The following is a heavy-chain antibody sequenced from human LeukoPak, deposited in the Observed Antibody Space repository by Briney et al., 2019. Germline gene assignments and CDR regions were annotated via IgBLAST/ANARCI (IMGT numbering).Heavy chain of an antibody. V-gene: IGHV4-39*07. CDR3: ARYGGDTNAFDI. CDR1: GGSISSSSYY. J-gene: IGHJ3*02. D-gene: IGHD3-16*01. CDR2: IYYSGST. Sequence: SETLSLTCTVSGGSISSSSYYWGWIRQPPGKGLEWIGSIYYSGSTYYNPSLKSRVTISVDTSKNQFSLKLSSVTAADTAVYYCARYGGDTNAFDIWGQGTMVTVSS.